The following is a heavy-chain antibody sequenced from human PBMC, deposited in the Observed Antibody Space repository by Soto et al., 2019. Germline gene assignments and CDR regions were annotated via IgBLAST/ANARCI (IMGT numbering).Heavy chain of an antibody. CDR1: GGSISSSSYY. V-gene: IGHV4-39*01. Sequence: PSETLSLTCTVSGGSISSSSYYWGWIRQPPGKGLEWIGSIYYSGSTYYNPSLKSRVTISVDTSKNQFSLKLSSVTAADTAVYYCARASDSSGYYYMDFDYWGQGTLVTVSS. CDR2: IYYSGST. D-gene: IGHD3-22*01. CDR3: ARASDSSGYYYMDFDY. J-gene: IGHJ4*02.